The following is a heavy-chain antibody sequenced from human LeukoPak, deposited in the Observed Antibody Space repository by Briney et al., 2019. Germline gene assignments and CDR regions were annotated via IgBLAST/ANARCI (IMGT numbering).Heavy chain of an antibody. V-gene: IGHV3-30*04. CDR1: GFTFSSYA. CDR3: ARDRGYFDWLFAFDY. D-gene: IGHD3-9*01. Sequence: GGSLRLSCAASGFTFSSYAMSWVRQAPGKGLEWVAVISYDGSNKYYADSVKGRFTISRDNSKNTLYLQMNSLRAEDTAVYYCARDRGYFDWLFAFDYWGQGTLVTVSS. CDR2: ISYDGSNK. J-gene: IGHJ4*02.